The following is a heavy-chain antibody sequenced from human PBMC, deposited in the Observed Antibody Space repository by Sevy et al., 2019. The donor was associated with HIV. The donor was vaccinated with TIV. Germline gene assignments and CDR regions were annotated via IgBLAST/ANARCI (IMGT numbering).Heavy chain of an antibody. CDR3: AKAGYYYDSRSSDWFDP. Sequence: SLRLSCAASGFNFSPYAMHWVRQGPGKGLEWVATVSSDGTTRSYVDSIKGRFSLSRDNSKNTLYLQMNNLTPEDTAVYYCAKAGYYYDSRSSDWFDPWGPGALVTVSS. V-gene: IGHV3-30*18. CDR2: VSSDGTTR. J-gene: IGHJ5*02. CDR1: GFNFSPYA. D-gene: IGHD3-22*01.